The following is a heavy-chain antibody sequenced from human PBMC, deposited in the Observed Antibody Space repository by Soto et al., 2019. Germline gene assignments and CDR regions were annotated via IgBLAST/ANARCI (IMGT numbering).Heavy chain of an antibody. Sequence: HVQLVESGGGVVQPGRSLRLSCAASGFTFSSYGMHWVRQAPGKGLEWVAVIWYDGSNKYYADSVKGRFTISRDNSKNTLYLQMNSLRAEDTAVYYCASDYSSSWQNYYYYGMDVWGQGTTVTVSS. CDR2: IWYDGSNK. CDR1: GFTFSSYG. J-gene: IGHJ6*02. CDR3: ASDYSSSWQNYYYYGMDV. D-gene: IGHD6-13*01. V-gene: IGHV3-33*01.